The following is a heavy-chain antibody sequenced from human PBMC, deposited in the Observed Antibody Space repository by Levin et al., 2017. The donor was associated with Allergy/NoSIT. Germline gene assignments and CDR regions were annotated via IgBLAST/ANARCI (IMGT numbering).Heavy chain of an antibody. CDR3: VRGGTKVTTSWYFDL. CDR2: IYSGGST. J-gene: IGHJ2*01. V-gene: IGHV3-53*01. D-gene: IGHD4-17*01. Sequence: GGSLRLSCAASGFTVSSNYMSWVRQAPGKGLEWVSVIYSGGSTYYADSVKGRFTISRDNSKNTLYLHMNSLRAEDTAVYYCVRGGTKVTTSWYFDLWGRGTLVTVSS. CDR1: GFTVSSNY.